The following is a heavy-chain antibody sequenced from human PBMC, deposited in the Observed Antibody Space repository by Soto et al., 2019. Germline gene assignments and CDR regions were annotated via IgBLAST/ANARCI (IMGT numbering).Heavy chain of an antibody. V-gene: IGHV4-59*01. D-gene: IGHD5-18*01. CDR3: ARHRYSYGLYYFDY. CDR2: VSSTGST. Sequence: SETLSLTCTVSGGSLNSYYWTWIRQSPGKGLEWIGYVSSTGSTNYNPSLKSRLTMSLDTSTNEVSLSLTSVTAADAAVYYCARHRYSYGLYYFDYWGRETLVTVSS. CDR1: GGSLNSYY. J-gene: IGHJ4*02.